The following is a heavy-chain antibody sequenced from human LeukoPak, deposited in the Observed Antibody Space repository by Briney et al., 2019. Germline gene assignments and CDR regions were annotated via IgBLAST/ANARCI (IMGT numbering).Heavy chain of an antibody. D-gene: IGHD5-18*01. J-gene: IGHJ6*02. CDR2: INGSGGST. CDR1: GFTFSSYA. V-gene: IGHV3-23*01. CDR3: AKDRIQLWLRTYYYYGMDV. Sequence: GGSLRLSCAASGFTFSSYAMSWVRQAPGKGLEWVSAINGSGGSTYYADSVKGRFTISRDNSKSTLYLQMNSLRAEDTAVYHCAKDRIQLWLRTYYYYGMDVWGQGTTVSVSS.